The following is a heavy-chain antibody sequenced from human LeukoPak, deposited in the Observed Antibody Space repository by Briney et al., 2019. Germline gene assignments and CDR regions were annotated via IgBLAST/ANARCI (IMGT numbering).Heavy chain of an antibody. CDR1: GHRFTNHW. Sequence: GESLKISCEVSGHRFTNHWIGWVRQMPGKGLEWMGIINLGDSDTKYSPSSQGQVTISPDKSISTAYLQWRSLKASDTAMYYCARRPYSGSPNWFDPWGQGTLVTVSS. J-gene: IGHJ5*02. CDR3: ARRPYSGSPNWFDP. V-gene: IGHV5-51*01. D-gene: IGHD1-26*01. CDR2: INLGDSDT.